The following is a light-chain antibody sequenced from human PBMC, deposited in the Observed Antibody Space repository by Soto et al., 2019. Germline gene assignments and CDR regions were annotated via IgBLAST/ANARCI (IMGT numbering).Light chain of an antibody. J-gene: IGKJ2*01. Sequence: EIVMTQSPASLSVSPGETATLSCRASQSISNSLAWYQQKPGQAPSLLIYGASTRATGIPARFSGSESVTEFTLTISSLQSEDSALYYCQQYNNWPPRTFGQGTKLEIK. V-gene: IGKV3-15*01. CDR1: QSISNS. CDR3: QQYNNWPPRT. CDR2: GAS.